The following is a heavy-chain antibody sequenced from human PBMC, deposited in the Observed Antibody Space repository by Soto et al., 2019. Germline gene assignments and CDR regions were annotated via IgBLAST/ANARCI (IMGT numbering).Heavy chain of an antibody. CDR2: INAGNGNT. V-gene: IGHV1-3*01. CDR1: GYTFTSYA. J-gene: IGHJ6*02. CDR3: ARTPVTTRRKTYYYYYGMDV. D-gene: IGHD4-4*01. Sequence: ASVKVSCKASGYTFTSYAMHWVRQAPGQRLEWMGWINAGNGNTKYSQKFQGRVTITRDTSASTAYMELSSLRSEDTAVYYCARTPVTTRRKTYYYYYGMDVWGQGTTVTVSS.